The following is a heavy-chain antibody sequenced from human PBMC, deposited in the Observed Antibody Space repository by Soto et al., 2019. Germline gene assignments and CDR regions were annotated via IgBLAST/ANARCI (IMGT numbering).Heavy chain of an antibody. CDR2: ISWNSGSI. J-gene: IGHJ5*02. Sequence: GGSLRLSCAASGFTFADYAMHWVRQVPGKGLEWVSGISWNSGSIGYADSVKGRFILSRDNAKNSLYLQMNSLRTDDTALYYCAKAPTSNWPNGQFDPWGQGTLVTVSS. CDR3: AKAPTSNWPNGQFDP. CDR1: GFTFADYA. D-gene: IGHD6-13*01. V-gene: IGHV3-9*01.